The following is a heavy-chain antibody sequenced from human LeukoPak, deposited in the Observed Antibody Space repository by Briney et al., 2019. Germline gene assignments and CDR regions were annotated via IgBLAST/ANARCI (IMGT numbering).Heavy chain of an antibody. CDR3: ARHATHTVTTPDNIDY. CDR1: GYSFTSYW. Sequence: GESLKISCKGSGYSFTSYWIGWVRQLPGKGLEWMGIIYPGDSDTRYSPSFQGQVTISADKSISTAYLQWSSLKASDTAMYYCARHATHTVTTPDNIDYWGQGTLVTVSS. D-gene: IGHD4-17*01. CDR2: IYPGDSDT. J-gene: IGHJ4*02. V-gene: IGHV5-51*01.